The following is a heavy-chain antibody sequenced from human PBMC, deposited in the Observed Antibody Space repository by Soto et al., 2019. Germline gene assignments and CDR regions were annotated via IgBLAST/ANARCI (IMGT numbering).Heavy chain of an antibody. D-gene: IGHD2-2*01. CDR1: GVSINSGGHY. CDR2: IFQSGTT. V-gene: IGHV4-31*03. CDR3: ARVTRKPDY. Sequence: SETLSLTCSVSGVSINSGGHYWSWIRQHPGKGLEWIGYIFQSGTTYDYNPSLKSRVTISVDTSKSQFSLRLTSVTAADTAVYYCARVTRKPDYWGQGTLVTVSS. J-gene: IGHJ4*02.